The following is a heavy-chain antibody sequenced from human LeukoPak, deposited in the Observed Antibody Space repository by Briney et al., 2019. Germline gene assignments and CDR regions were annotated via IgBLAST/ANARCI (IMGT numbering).Heavy chain of an antibody. CDR2: IRSSSSTI. CDR1: GFTFSSYS. J-gene: IGHJ4*02. D-gene: IGHD3-3*01. CDR3: AKGRVLQFLEWLPQNEHDY. Sequence: PGGSLRLSCAASGFTFSSYSMNWVRQAPGKGLEWVSYIRSSSSTIYYADSVRGRFTISRDNAKNSLCLQMNSLRAEDTAVYYCAKGRVLQFLEWLPQNEHDYWGQGTLVTVSS. V-gene: IGHV3-48*04.